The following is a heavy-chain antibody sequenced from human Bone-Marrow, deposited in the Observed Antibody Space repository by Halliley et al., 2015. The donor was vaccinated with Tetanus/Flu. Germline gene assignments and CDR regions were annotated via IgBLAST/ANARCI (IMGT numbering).Heavy chain of an antibody. V-gene: IGHV3-49*02. D-gene: IGHD4-17*01. CDR2: IRSEAQGATT. Sequence: IRSEAQGATTEYAASVRGRFTISRDDSNSIAYLQMTNLKIEDTALYYCTRDFGDYLRNWLAPWGQGTLVTVSS. CDR3: TRDFGDYLRNWLAP. J-gene: IGHJ5*02.